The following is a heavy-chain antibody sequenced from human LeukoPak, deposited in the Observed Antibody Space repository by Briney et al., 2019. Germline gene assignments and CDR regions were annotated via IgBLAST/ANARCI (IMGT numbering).Heavy chain of an antibody. CDR2: IYSGGST. CDR3: ARDPEQQGWFDP. D-gene: IGHD6-13*01. J-gene: IGHJ5*02. Sequence: GGSLRLSCAASGFTVSSNYMSWVRQAPGKGLEWVSVIYSGGSTYYADSVKGRFTISRDNSKNTLYLQVNSLRAEDTAVYYCARDPEQQGWFDPWGQGTLVTVSS. CDR1: GFTVSSNY. V-gene: IGHV3-66*01.